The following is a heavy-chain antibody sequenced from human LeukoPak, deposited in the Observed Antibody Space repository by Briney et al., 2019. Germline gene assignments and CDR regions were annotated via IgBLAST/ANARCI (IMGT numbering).Heavy chain of an antibody. V-gene: IGHV3-30*02. CDR3: AKDTASWYYFDY. J-gene: IGHJ4*02. Sequence: GGSLRLSCAASGYSFSSYGMHWVRQAPGKGLEWVAFIRYDGSNKYYADSVKGRFTISRDNSKNTLYLQMNSLRADDTAVYSCAKDTASWYYFDYWGQGTLGTVSS. CDR1: GYSFSSYG. D-gene: IGHD2-8*02. CDR2: IRYDGSNK.